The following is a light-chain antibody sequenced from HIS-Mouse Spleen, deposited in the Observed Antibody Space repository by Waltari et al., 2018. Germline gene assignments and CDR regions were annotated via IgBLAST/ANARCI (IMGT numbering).Light chain of an antibody. J-gene: IGKJ5*01. V-gene: IGKV1-8*01. CDR3: QQYYSYPFT. Sequence: AIRMTQSPSSLAASTGARVTITCRASPGISSYLAWYQQKPGKAPKLLIYAASTLQSGVPSRFSGSGSGTDFTLTISCLQSEDFATYYCQQYYSYPFTFGQGTRLEIK. CDR1: PGISSY. CDR2: AAS.